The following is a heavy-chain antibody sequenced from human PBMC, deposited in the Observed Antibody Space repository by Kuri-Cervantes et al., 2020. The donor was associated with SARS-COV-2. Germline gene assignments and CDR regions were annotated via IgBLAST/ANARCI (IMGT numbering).Heavy chain of an antibody. CDR1: GFSLTNYA. V-gene: IGHV3-33*08. J-gene: IGHJ6*03. CDR3: AMGAANSYMDV. CDR2: IWYDGKNE. D-gene: IGHD3-16*01. Sequence: GGSLRLSYGASGFSLTNYAIHWVRKAPGKGLEWVSVIWYDGKNEYYAGSVKGRFNISRDTSKNTVSLHMNSLRAEDTAMYYCAMGAANSYMDVWGRGTTVTVSS.